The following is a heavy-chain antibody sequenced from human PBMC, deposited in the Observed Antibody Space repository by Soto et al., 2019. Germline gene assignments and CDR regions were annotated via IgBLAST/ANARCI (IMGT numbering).Heavy chain of an antibody. CDR2: IYHSGST. D-gene: IGHD2-2*01. J-gene: IGHJ5*02. CDR1: DASINRSNW. CDR3: ASTTPSGDCSSTSCSLDWFDP. V-gene: IGHV4-4*02. Sequence: PSETLSIITALPDASINRSNWSSSVRQPPGKGLELIGEIYHSGSTNYNPSLKSRVTISVDKSKNQFSLKLSSVTAADTAVYYCASTTPSGDCSSTSCSLDWFDPWGQGIQVTVS.